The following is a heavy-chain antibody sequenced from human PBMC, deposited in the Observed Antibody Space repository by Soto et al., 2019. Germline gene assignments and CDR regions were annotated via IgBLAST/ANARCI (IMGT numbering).Heavy chain of an antibody. Sequence: GASVKVSCKASGYTFTSYGISWVRQAPGQGLEWMGWISAYNGNTNYAQKLQGRVTMTTDTSTSTAYMELRSLRSDDTAVYYCARYLGDLTGYYRDYYYYGMDVWGQGTTVTVSS. D-gene: IGHD3-9*01. CDR1: GYTFTSYG. J-gene: IGHJ6*02. CDR3: ARYLGDLTGYYRDYYYYGMDV. V-gene: IGHV1-18*01. CDR2: ISAYNGNT.